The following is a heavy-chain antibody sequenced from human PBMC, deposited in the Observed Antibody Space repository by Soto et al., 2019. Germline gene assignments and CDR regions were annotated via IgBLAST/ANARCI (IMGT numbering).Heavy chain of an antibody. V-gene: IGHV4-59*01. CDR3: ARDFPSTYYYDSSGSPARGYYYYGMDV. Sequence: PSETLSLTCTVSGGSISSYYWSWIRQPPGKGLERIGYIYYSGSTNYNPSLKSRVTISVDTSKNQFSLKLSSVTAADTAVYYCARDFPSTYYYDSSGSPARGYYYYGMDVWGQGTTVTVSS. D-gene: IGHD3-22*01. CDR1: GGSISSYY. J-gene: IGHJ6*02. CDR2: IYYSGST.